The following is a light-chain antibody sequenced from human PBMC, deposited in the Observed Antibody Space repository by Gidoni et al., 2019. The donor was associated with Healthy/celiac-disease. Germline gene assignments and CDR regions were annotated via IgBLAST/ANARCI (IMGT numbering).Light chain of an antibody. CDR2: GAS. CDR3: QQYNNWPPWT. CDR1: QSVSSD. J-gene: IGKJ1*01. Sequence: EIVMTQSPATLSVSPGERATLSCRASQSVSSDLAWYLQKPGQAPRLLIYGASTRATGIPARFSGRGSGTEFTLTISSLQSEDFAVYYCQQYNNWPPWTFGQGTKVEIK. V-gene: IGKV3-15*01.